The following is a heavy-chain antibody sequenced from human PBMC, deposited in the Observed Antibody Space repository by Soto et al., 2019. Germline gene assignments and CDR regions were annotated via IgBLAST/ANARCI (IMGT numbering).Heavy chain of an antibody. CDR2: IKSESVGGTT. CDR1: GFSFRNAW. Sequence: EVQLVASGGDLVKPGGSLRLACAGSGFSFRNAWMSWVRQAPGKGPEWIGRIKSESVGGTTDYAAPVKGRFTVSRDDSNNTLYLHMRSLKIEDTAVYYCVGDWLHTWCEGTLVTGSS. J-gene: IGHJ5*02. CDR3: VGDWLHT. D-gene: IGHD1-26*01. V-gene: IGHV3-15*05.